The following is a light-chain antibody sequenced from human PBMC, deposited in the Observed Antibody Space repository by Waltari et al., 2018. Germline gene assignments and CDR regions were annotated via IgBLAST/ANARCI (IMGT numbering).Light chain of an antibody. Sequence: EIVLTQSPGTLSLSPGERTTLSCRASQSVSSSYLAWYQQKPGQAPRLLIYSASRRATGIPDRFSGSGSGTDFTLTISRLEPEDFAVYYCQQYGSSLKTLGQGTKVEIK. V-gene: IGKV3-20*01. CDR1: QSVSSSY. J-gene: IGKJ1*01. CDR3: QQYGSSLKT. CDR2: SAS.